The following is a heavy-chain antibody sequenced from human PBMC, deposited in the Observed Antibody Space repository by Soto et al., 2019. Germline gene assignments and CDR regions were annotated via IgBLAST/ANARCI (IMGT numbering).Heavy chain of an antibody. J-gene: IGHJ4*02. CDR2: VYYNGIT. CDR3: TRANWYSEY. D-gene: IGHD7-27*01. CDR1: GGSINNHY. Sequence: SETLSLTCTVSGGSINNHYWSWIRQPPGKGLEWLGYVYYNGITNYNPSLKSRVTMSVDTSKNQLSLNPTSLSAADTAIYYCTRANWYSEYWGQGTLVTVSS. V-gene: IGHV4-59*11.